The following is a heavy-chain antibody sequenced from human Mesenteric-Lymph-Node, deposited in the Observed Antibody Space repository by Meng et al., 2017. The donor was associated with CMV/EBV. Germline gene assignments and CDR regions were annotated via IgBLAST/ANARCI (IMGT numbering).Heavy chain of an antibody. CDR2: TDTSGRFV. D-gene: IGHD3-10*01. V-gene: IGHV3-21*01. CDR1: ESTFSSYA. CDR3: ATFGSGSYPEH. Sequence: GESLKISCAASESTFSSYAMHWVRQAPGKGLEWVSSTDTSGRFVYYIDSVKGRFTISRDHAKNSLSLQMNSLRVDDTAMYYCATFGSGSYPEHWGRGTLVTVSS. J-gene: IGHJ4*02.